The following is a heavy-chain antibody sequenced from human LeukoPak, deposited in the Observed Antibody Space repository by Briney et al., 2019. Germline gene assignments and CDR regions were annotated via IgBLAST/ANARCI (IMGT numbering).Heavy chain of an antibody. CDR2: ISATGGTI. Sequence: GGSLRLSCAASGFTFSSNGMNWVRQAPGKGLEWVSYISATGGTIYYADSVKGRFTISRDNSKNTLYLQMNSLRAEDTAVYYCAKDPIDFWSGYNDYWGQGTLVTVSS. CDR1: GFTFSSNG. V-gene: IGHV3-23*01. D-gene: IGHD3-3*01. CDR3: AKDPIDFWSGYNDY. J-gene: IGHJ4*02.